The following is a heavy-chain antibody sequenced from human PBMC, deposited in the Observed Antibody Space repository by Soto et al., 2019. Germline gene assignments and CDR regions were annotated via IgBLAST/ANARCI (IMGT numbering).Heavy chain of an antibody. CDR2: IRSKANGATT. J-gene: IGHJ4*02. Sequence: EVQLVESGGGLVQPGRSLRLSCTGTGFTFGDYPMTWLRQAPGKGLECVGFIRSKANGATTEYAASVKGRFTISRDDSKSIAYLQMNSLNSEDTAMYYCTRGQNGPFDYWGQGTLVTVSS. CDR1: GFTFGDYP. V-gene: IGHV3-49*03. CDR3: TRGQNGPFDY.